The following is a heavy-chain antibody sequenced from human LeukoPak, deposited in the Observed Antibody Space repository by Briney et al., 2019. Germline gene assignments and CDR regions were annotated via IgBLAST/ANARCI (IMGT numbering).Heavy chain of an antibody. D-gene: IGHD3-22*01. Sequence: PSETLSLTCAVYGGSFCGYYWSWIRQPPGKGLEGFGEINHSGSTNYNPSLKSRVTISVDTSKNQFSLKLSSVTAADTAVYYCARVYYYDSSGSDAFDIWGQGTMVTVSS. J-gene: IGHJ3*02. CDR1: GGSFCGYY. CDR3: ARVYYYDSSGSDAFDI. V-gene: IGHV4-34*01. CDR2: INHSGST.